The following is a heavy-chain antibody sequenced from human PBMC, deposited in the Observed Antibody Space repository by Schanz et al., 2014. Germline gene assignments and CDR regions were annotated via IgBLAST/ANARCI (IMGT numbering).Heavy chain of an antibody. CDR2: IYSTGST. D-gene: IGHD6-13*01. J-gene: IGHJ4*02. CDR1: GGSISSGSYY. V-gene: IGHV4-61*02. CDR3: ARARSWPDY. Sequence: QVQLQESGPGLVKPSQTLSLTCTVSGGSISSGSYYWSWLRHPAGKGLEWMGLIYSTGSTNSNPSLKSRVPISKDTSKTHFSLKLPSVTAADTAVYYCARARSWPDYWGQGTLVTVSS.